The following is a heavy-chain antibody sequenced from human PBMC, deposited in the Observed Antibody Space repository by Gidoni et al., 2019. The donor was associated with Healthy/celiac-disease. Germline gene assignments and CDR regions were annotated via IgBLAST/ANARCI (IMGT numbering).Heavy chain of an antibody. CDR2: ISSSSSTI. Sequence: EVQLVESGGGLVQPGGSLRLSCAASGFTFSSYSMNWVRQAPGKGLEWVSYISSSSSTIYYADSVKGRFTISRDNAKNSLYLQMNSLRDEDTAVYYCARGEYSSSPYYYMDVWGKGTTVTVSS. D-gene: IGHD6-6*01. J-gene: IGHJ6*03. V-gene: IGHV3-48*02. CDR3: ARGEYSSSPYYYMDV. CDR1: GFTFSSYS.